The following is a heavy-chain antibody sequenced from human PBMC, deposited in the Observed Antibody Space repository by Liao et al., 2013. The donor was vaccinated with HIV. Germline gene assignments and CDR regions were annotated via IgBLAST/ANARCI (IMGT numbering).Heavy chain of an antibody. Sequence: QVQLQQWGAGLLKPSETLSLTCAVYGTSFSHYYWSWIRQPPREGDVEWIAEINHSGVATYHPSLKSRVTISVDTSRNQFSLNLTSVTAADTAVYYCARGSSRAEYYYDSRGYYTLNDAFDIWGQGTMVTISS. J-gene: IGHJ3*02. CDR3: ARGSSRAEYYYDSRGYYTLNDAFDI. CDR2: INHSGVA. V-gene: IGHV4-34*01. CDR1: GTSFSHYY. D-gene: IGHD3-22*01.